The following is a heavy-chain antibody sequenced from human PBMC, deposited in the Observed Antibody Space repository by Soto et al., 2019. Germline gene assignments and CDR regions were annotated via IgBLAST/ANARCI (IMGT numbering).Heavy chain of an antibody. Sequence: SETLSLTCAVYGGSFSGYYWSWIRQPPGKGLEWIGEINHSGSTNYNPSLKSRVTISVDTSKNQFSLKLSSVTAADTAVYCCARGGINCSSTSCYYNWFDPWGQGTLVTVSS. CDR3: ARGGINCSSTSCYYNWFDP. CDR2: INHSGST. J-gene: IGHJ5*02. V-gene: IGHV4-34*01. D-gene: IGHD2-2*01. CDR1: GGSFSGYY.